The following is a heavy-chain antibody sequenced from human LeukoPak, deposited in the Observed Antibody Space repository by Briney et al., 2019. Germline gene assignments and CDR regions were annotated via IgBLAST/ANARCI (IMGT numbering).Heavy chain of an antibody. D-gene: IGHD2-2*01. J-gene: IGHJ6*03. CDR3: ARDVGCSSTSCYRPYYYYYMDV. CDR2: IYYSGST. V-gene: IGHV4-30-4*08. CDR1: GGSISSGDCY. Sequence: SETLSLTCTVSGGSISSGDCYWSWIRQPPGKGLEWIGYIYYSGSTYYNPSLKSRVTISVDTSKNQFSLKLSSVTAADTAVYYCARDVGCSSTSCYRPYYYYYMDVWGKGTTVTVSS.